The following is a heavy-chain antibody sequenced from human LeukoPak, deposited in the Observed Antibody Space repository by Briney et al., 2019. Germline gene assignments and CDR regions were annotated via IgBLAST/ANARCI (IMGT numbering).Heavy chain of an antibody. CDR3: AKKPAGFDP. Sequence: GGSLRLSCAASGFTFYSDAMAWVRQAPGKGLEWVSSISGSGAGTDYADSVKGRFAISRDNSKNTLYLQMNSLRADDTAIYYCAKKPAGFDPWGQGTLVTVSS. D-gene: IGHD1-14*01. V-gene: IGHV3-23*01. CDR1: GFTFYSDA. CDR2: ISGSGAGT. J-gene: IGHJ5*02.